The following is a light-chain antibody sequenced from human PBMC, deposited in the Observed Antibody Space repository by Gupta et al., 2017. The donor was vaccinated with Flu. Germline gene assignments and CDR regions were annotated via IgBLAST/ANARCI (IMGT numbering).Light chain of an antibody. J-gene: IGKJ2*01. CDR2: KAS. V-gene: IGKV1-5*03. CDR3: QQENSYSFT. Sequence: DIQMTQSPSTLSASVGDRVTITCRASQSINSYLAWYQQKPGKAPNLLIYKASTLESGVPSRFSGSGSGTEFTLTISSLQPDDFATYYCQQENSYSFTFGQGTKMEIK. CDR1: QSINSY.